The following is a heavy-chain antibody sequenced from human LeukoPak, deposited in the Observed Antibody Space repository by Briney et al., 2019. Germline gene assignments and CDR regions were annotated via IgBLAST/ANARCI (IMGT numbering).Heavy chain of an antibody. CDR1: GYTFTGYY. Sequence: GASVKVSCMASGYTFTGYYMHWVRQAPGQGLEWMGWINPNSGGTNYAQKFQGRVTMTRDTSISTAYMGLSRLRSDDTAVYYCARDRVEIQLWLNYWGQGTLVTVSS. CDR2: INPNSGGT. J-gene: IGHJ4*02. CDR3: ARDRVEIQLWLNY. D-gene: IGHD5-18*01. V-gene: IGHV1-2*02.